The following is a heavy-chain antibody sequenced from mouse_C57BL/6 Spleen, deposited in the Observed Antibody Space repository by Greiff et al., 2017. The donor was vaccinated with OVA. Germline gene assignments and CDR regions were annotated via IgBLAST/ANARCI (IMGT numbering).Heavy chain of an antibody. CDR3: ARGDYDSSAY. J-gene: IGHJ3*01. V-gene: IGHV3-6*01. D-gene: IGHD2-4*01. CDR2: ISYDGSN. Sequence: EVQLKESGPGLVKPSQSLSLTCSVTGYSITSGYYWNWIRQFPGNKLEWMGYISYDGSNNYNPSLKNRISITRDTSKNQFFLKLNSVTTEDTATYYCARGDYDSSAYWGQGTLVTVSA. CDR1: GYSITSGYY.